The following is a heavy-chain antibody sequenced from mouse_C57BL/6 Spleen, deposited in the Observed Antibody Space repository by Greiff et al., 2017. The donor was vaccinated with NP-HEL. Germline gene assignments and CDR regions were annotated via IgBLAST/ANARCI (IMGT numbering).Heavy chain of an antibody. Sequence: VQLQQSGPELVKPGASVKISCKASGYTFTDYYMNWVKQSHGKSLEWIGDINPNTGGTTYNQKFKGKATLTVDKSSSTAYMELRSLTSEDSAVYYCAREGGSSPFAYWGKGTLVTVSA. CDR1: GYTFTDYY. J-gene: IGHJ3*01. D-gene: IGHD1-1*01. CDR2: INPNTGGT. V-gene: IGHV1-26*01. CDR3: AREGGSSPFAY.